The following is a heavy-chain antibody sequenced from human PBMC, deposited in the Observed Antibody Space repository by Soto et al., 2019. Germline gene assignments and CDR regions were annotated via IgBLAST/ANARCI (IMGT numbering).Heavy chain of an antibody. D-gene: IGHD1-26*01. CDR1: GYSFTSLD. CDR3: ARGVSAGVDY. Sequence: QVQLVQSGAEVREPGASVKVSCKASGYSFTSLDINWVRQTAGQGLEWMGWMQPSTGRTGYAQKFQGRVTMTRDTSINPAYMELTTLTSDDTAFYYCARGVSAGVDYWGQGTLVTVS. J-gene: IGHJ4*02. CDR2: MQPSTGRT. V-gene: IGHV1-8*01.